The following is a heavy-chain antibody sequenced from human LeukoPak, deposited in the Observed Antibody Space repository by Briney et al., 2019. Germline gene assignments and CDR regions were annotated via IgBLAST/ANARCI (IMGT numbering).Heavy chain of an antibody. CDR1: GGTFSSYT. CDR3: ASASHITMLRGANDY. Sequence: APVKVSCKASGGTFSSYTFSWVRQAPGQGLEWMGGIIPIFGTANYAQKFQGRVTITADESTSTAYMELSSLRSEDTAVYYCASASHITMLRGANDYWGQGTLVTVSS. J-gene: IGHJ4*02. CDR2: IIPIFGTA. D-gene: IGHD3-10*01. V-gene: IGHV1-69*13.